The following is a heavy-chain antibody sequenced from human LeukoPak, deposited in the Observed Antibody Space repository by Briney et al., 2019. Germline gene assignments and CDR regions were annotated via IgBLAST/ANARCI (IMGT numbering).Heavy chain of an antibody. J-gene: IGHJ5*02. D-gene: IGHD2-2*02. CDR2: IYHSGST. Sequence: SGTLSLTCAVSGGSISSSNWWSWVRQPPGKGLEWIGEIYHSGSTNYNPSLKSRVTISVDTSKNQFSLKLSSVTAADTAVYYCARKDIVVVPAAIYYNWFDPWGQGTLVTVSS. CDR3: ARKDIVVVPAAIYYNWFDP. CDR1: GGSISSSNW. V-gene: IGHV4-4*02.